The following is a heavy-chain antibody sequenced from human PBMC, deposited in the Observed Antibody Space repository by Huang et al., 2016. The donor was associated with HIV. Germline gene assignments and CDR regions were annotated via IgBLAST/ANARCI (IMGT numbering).Heavy chain of an antibody. Sequence: QVQLVQSGPEVKKPGASVKVSCQTSGYIFSNYDINWVRQAPGQGLQWMGRPNPNSGKTAYGQKVEGRVTLTRSTSTGAAYMVLNSLTSQDTAVYYCARLTSGWYQDYWGQGTLVTVSS. D-gene: IGHD6-19*01. V-gene: IGHV1-8*01. CDR2: PNPNSGKT. CDR3: ARLTSGWYQDY. J-gene: IGHJ4*02. CDR1: GYIFSNYD.